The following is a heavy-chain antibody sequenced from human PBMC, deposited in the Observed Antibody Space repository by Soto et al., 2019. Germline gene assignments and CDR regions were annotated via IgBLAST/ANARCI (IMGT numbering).Heavy chain of an antibody. CDR1: KFIVSDHY. J-gene: IGHJ6*02. V-gene: IGHV3-53*02. D-gene: IGHD1-26*01. CDR3: TGATRAQGGTSDYGMDV. CDR2: IYSGGST. Sequence: EVQLVETGGGMVQPGGSLRLSCAGSKFIVSDHYMNWVRQAPGKGLEWVSVIYSGGSTYYADSVKGRFTISRHNSKNLVYLQMNTLRVDDTAVYYCTGATRAQGGTSDYGMDVWGRGTTVTVS.